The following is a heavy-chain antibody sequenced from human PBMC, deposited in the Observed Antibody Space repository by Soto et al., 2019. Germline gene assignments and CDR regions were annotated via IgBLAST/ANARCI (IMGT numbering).Heavy chain of an antibody. V-gene: IGHV4-39*01. CDR3: ARNTMLRGLVWFDP. D-gene: IGHD3-10*01. Sequence: PSETMCLTCTVSGGSISSTTYYWGWIRQPPGKGPQWIASIFYSGTTYYNPSLKSRVTISVDTSKSQFSLKLSSVTAADTAVYYCARNTMLRGLVWFDPWGQGTLVTVSS. CDR2: IFYSGTT. J-gene: IGHJ5*02. CDR1: GGSISSTTYY.